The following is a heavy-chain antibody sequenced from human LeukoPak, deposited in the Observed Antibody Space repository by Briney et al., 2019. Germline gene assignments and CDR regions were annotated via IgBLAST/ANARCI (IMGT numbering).Heavy chain of an antibody. D-gene: IGHD5-24*01. CDR1: GYTFTSYG. CDR3: ARERERAFDY. J-gene: IGHJ4*02. Sequence: PGGSLRLSCAASGYTFTSYGISWVRQAPGQGLEWMGWISAYNGNTNYAQKLQGRVTMTTDTSTSTAYMELRSLRSDDTAVYYCARERERAFDYWGQGTLVTVSS. CDR2: ISAYNGNT. V-gene: IGHV1-18*01.